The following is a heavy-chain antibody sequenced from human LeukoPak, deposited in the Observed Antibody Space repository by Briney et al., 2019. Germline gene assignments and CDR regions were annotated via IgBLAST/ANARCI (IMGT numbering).Heavy chain of an antibody. CDR1: GYTFTGYY. J-gene: IGHJ4*02. Sequence: GASVKVSCKASGYTFTGYYMHWVRQAPGQGLEWMGWINPNSGGTNYAQKFQGRVTMTRDTSISTAYMELSRLRSDDTAVYYCTIISNVIVFTHQFEYWGQGTLVTVSS. D-gene: IGHD2-21*01. V-gene: IGHV1-2*02. CDR3: TIISNVIVFTHQFEY. CDR2: INPNSGGT.